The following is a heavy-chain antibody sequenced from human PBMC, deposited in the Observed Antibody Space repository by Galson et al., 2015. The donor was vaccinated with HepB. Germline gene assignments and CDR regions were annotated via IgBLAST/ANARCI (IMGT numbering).Heavy chain of an antibody. CDR3: ARVAYTVTGSNFYHYYGMDV. CDR1: GGSISSYY. D-gene: IGHD3-9*01. J-gene: IGHJ6*02. CDR2: IYYSGST. V-gene: IGHV4-59*01. Sequence: ETLSLTCSVSGGSISSYYWTWIRQPPGKGLEWIGYIYYSGSTNYNPSLKSRVTILVDTSKNQFSLKVSSVTAADTAVYYCARVAYTVTGSNFYHYYGMDVWGQGTTVTVSS.